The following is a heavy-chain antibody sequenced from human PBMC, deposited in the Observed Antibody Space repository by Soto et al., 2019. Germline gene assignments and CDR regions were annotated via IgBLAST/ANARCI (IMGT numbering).Heavy chain of an antibody. J-gene: IGHJ4*02. CDR3: ARANWYSEY. Sequence: QVQLQESGPGLVKPSETLSLTCTVSGGSIINHYWSWIRQPPGKGLEWIGYIYYSGSTNYNPSLKSRVTLSVDTSKTQFSLNLTSLTAADTAIYYCARANWYSEYWGQGTLVTVSS. CDR1: GGSIINHY. D-gene: IGHD7-27*01. V-gene: IGHV4-59*11. CDR2: IYYSGST.